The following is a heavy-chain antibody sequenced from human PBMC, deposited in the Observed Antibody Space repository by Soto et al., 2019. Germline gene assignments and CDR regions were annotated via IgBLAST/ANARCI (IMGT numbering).Heavy chain of an antibody. V-gene: IGHV1-2*07. D-gene: IGHD4-17*01. CDR3: ARESPLTTGWFDP. J-gene: IGHJ5*02. CDR1: GYTFTDYY. CDR2: VDPNSAGT. Sequence: QVQLVQSGAEAKKPGASVRVSCKASGYTFTDYYLHWVRQAPGQGLEWMGWVDPNSAGTQYARKFQGRVTMTRETSTSTAYMELSRLKSDDTAIYYCARESPLTTGWFDPWGQGTLVIVSS.